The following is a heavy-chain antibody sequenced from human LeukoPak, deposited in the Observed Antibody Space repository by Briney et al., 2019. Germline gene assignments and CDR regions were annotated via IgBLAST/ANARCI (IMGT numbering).Heavy chain of an antibody. J-gene: IGHJ5*02. Sequence: GGSLRLSCAASGFTFSSYSMNWVRQAPGKGLEWVSYISSSSSTIYYADSVKGRFTISRDNAKNSLYLQMNSLRDEDTAVYYCARDRRDIAIFGVVIDNWFDPWGQGTLVTVSS. CDR1: GFTFSSYS. D-gene: IGHD3-3*01. V-gene: IGHV3-48*02. CDR3: ARDRRDIAIFGVVIDNWFDP. CDR2: ISSSSSTI.